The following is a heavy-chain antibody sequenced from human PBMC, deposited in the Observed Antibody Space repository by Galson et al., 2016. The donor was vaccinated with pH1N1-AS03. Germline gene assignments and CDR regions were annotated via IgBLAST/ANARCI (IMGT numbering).Heavy chain of an antibody. V-gene: IGHV3-33*01. CDR3: ARDRHYYDYIWGTYRYDWYFDL. CDR2: IWHDGSEK. D-gene: IGHD3-16*02. CDR1: GFTFSSHG. Sequence: SLRLSCAASGFTFSSHGMYWVRQTPGKGLEWVAVIWHDGSEKYYADSVKGRFTISRDNSKNTLYLQMNSLRAEDTAVYYCARDRHYYDYIWGTYRYDWYFDLWGRGTLVTVSS. J-gene: IGHJ2*01.